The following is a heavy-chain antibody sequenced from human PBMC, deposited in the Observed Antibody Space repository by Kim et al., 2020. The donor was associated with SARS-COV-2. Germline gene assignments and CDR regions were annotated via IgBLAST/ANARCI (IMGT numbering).Heavy chain of an antibody. CDR3: ARGLKTYSSSWYHGFRY. Sequence: SETLSLTCAVYGGSFSGYYWSWIRQPPGKGLEWIGEINHSGSTNYNPSLKSRVTISVDTSKNQFSLKLSSVTAADTAVYYCARGLKTYSSSWYHGFRYWGQGTLVTVSS. D-gene: IGHD6-13*01. CDR2: INHSGST. CDR1: GGSFSGYY. V-gene: IGHV4-34*01. J-gene: IGHJ4*02.